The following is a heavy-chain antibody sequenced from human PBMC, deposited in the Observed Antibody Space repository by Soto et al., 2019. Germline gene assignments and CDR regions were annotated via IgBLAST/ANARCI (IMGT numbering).Heavy chain of an antibody. CDR1: GFTFDDYA. V-gene: IGHV3-9*01. Sequence: EVQLAESGGGLVQPGRSLRLSCAASGFTFDDYAMHWVRQAPGKGLEWVSGISWNSGSIGYADSVKGRFTISRDNAKNSLYLQMNSLRAEDTALYYCAKANAGVVPAAFDYWGQGTLVTVSS. CDR3: AKANAGVVPAAFDY. D-gene: IGHD2-2*01. CDR2: ISWNSGSI. J-gene: IGHJ4*02.